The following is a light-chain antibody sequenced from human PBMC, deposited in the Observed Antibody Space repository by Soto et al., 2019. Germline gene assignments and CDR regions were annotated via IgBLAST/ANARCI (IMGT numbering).Light chain of an antibody. CDR2: EVN. V-gene: IGLV2-8*01. J-gene: IGLJ2*01. CDR3: SSYAVSDSLV. Sequence: QSVLTQPPSASGSPGQSVTISCTGTSSDVGGYDYVSWYQQHPGKVPKLMIYEVNKRPSGVPDRFSGSKSGNTASLTVSGLQTEDEDDYYCSSYAVSDSLVFGGGTKLTVL. CDR1: SSDVGGYDY.